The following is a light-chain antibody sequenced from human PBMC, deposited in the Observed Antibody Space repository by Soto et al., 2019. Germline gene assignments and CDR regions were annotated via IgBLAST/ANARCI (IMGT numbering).Light chain of an antibody. V-gene: IGKV1-9*01. CDR1: QGLSSY. CDR3: QQVNSYPLT. J-gene: IGKJ4*01. Sequence: IQLTKSPSSLSASVGDRVTITCRASQGLSSYLAWYQQKPGKAPKLLIYAASTLQSGVPSRFSGSESGTDFTLTISSLQPEDFATYYCQQVNSYPLTFGGGTKVDIK. CDR2: AAS.